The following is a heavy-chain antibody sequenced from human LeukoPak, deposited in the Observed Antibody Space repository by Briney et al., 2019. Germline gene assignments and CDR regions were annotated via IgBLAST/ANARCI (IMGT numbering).Heavy chain of an antibody. Sequence: VASVKVSCKASGYTFTGYYMHWVRQAPGQGLEWMGWINPNSGGTNYAQKFQGRVTMTRDTSISTAYMELSRLRSDDTAVYYCARAPRIAARPYYFDYRGQGTLVTVSS. D-gene: IGHD6-6*01. CDR2: INPNSGGT. CDR1: GYTFTGYY. V-gene: IGHV1-2*02. J-gene: IGHJ4*02. CDR3: ARAPRIAARPYYFDY.